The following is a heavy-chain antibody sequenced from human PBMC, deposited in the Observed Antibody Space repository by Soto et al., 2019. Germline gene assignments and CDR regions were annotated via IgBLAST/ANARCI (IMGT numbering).Heavy chain of an antibody. V-gene: IGHV5-51*01. CDR3: ARLPREFWGGPDY. Sequence: GESLKISCEGVGYSFSNHWIAWVRQMPEKGLEWMGTIYPGDSDMRYSPSFRGQVTISVDKSINTAYLQWGSLKASDTAKYYCARLPREFWGGPDYWGQGTLVTVS. J-gene: IGHJ4*02. CDR2: IYPGDSDM. CDR1: GYSFSNHW. D-gene: IGHD3-3*01.